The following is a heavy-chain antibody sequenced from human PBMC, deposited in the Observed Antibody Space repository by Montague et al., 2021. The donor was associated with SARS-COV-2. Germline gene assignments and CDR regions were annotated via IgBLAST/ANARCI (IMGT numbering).Heavy chain of an antibody. CDR1: GFTFSSYA. CDR3: PLPGGY. J-gene: IGHJ4*02. Sequence: SLRLSCAASGFTFSSYAMHWVRQAPGKGLEWVAVISYDGSNKYYADSVKGRFTISRDNSKNTLYLQMNSLRAEDTAMYYCPLPGGYWGQGTLVTVSS. D-gene: IGHD2-15*01. CDR2: ISYDGSNK. V-gene: IGHV3-30-3*01.